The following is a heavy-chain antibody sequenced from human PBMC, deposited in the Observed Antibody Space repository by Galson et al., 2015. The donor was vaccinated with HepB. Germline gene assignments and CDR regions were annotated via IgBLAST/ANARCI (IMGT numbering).Heavy chain of an antibody. CDR1: GFTFSSYS. V-gene: IGHV3-21*01. J-gene: IGHJ3*02. CDR3: ARALRGYYYDSSGLDAFDI. D-gene: IGHD3-22*01. CDR2: ISSGSSYI. Sequence: SLRLSCAASGFTFSSYSMNWVRQAPGKGLEWVSSISSGSSYIYYADSVKGRFTISRDNAKNSLYLQMNSLRAEDTAVYYCARALRGYYYDSSGLDAFDIWGQGTMVTVSS.